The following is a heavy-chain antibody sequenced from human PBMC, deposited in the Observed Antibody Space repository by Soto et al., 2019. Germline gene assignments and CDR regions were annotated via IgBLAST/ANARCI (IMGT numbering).Heavy chain of an antibody. V-gene: IGHV3-48*02. CDR3: ARSTMVRGVIITYYGKIDY. CDR1: GFTFSSYS. CDR2: ISSSSSTI. J-gene: IGHJ4*02. D-gene: IGHD3-10*01. Sequence: GGSLRLSCAASGFTFSSYSMNWVRQAPGKGLEWVSYISSSSSTIYYADSVKGRFTISRDNAKNSLYLQMNSLRDEDTAVYYCARSTMVRGVIITYYGKIDYWGQGTPVTVSS.